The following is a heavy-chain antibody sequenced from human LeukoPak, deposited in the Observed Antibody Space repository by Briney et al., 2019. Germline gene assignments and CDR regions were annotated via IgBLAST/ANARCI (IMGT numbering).Heavy chain of an antibody. V-gene: IGHV1-18*01. J-gene: IGHJ3*02. CDR1: GNTFTSYA. D-gene: IGHD6-19*01. CDR3: ARFGLGKHIEVAGIPFDI. Sequence: ASVKVSCKASGNTFTSYAITWVRQPPGQGLDWMGWVSAYNGNTNYAQKPQGRVTMTTDTSTTTSYLEVRSLTSDDTALYYCARFGLGKHIEVAGIPFDIWGQGTMVTVSS. CDR2: VSAYNGNT.